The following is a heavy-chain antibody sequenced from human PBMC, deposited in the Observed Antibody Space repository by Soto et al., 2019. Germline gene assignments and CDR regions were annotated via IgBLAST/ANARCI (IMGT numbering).Heavy chain of an antibody. D-gene: IGHD2-2*01. CDR1: GFIFSNYA. CDR2: ISHDGNND. CDR3: AKCTSTSCHLGSDY. J-gene: IGHJ4*02. Sequence: QVQLVESGGGVVQPGRSLRLSCAASGFIFSNYAMNWVRQAPGKGLEWVGLISHDGNNDYYTGSVKGRFTISRGNSKSALYLQMNSLRPEDTAVYYCAKCTSTSCHLGSDYWGQGTLVTVSS. V-gene: IGHV3-30-3*01.